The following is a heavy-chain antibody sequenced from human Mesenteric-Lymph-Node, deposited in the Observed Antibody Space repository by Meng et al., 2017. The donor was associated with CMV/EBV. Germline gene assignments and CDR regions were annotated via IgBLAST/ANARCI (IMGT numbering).Heavy chain of an antibody. CDR3: ASPETGSPGYYGMDV. V-gene: IGHV1-69*05. Sequence: SVKVSCKASGGTFSSYAISWVRQAPGQGLEWMGGIIPIFGKANYAQKFQGRVTITTDESTSTAYMELSSLRSEDTAVYYCASPETGSPGYYGMDVWGQGTTVTVSS. J-gene: IGHJ6*02. D-gene: IGHD1-14*01. CDR1: GGTFSSYA. CDR2: IIPIFGKA.